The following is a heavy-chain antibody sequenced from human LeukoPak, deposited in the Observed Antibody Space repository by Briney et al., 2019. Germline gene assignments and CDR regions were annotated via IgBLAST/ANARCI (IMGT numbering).Heavy chain of an antibody. CDR2: IYYSGST. J-gene: IGHJ4*02. V-gene: IGHV4-39*01. Sequence: SETLSLTCTVSGASFSSSTYYWGWIRQPPGKGLEWIGSIYYSGSTYYNPSLKSRVTMSVDTSKNQFSLKLSSVTAADTAVYYCARHAGGISATGTRPFDYWGQGTLVTASS. D-gene: IGHD6-13*01. CDR3: ARHAGGISATGTRPFDY. CDR1: GASFSSSTYY.